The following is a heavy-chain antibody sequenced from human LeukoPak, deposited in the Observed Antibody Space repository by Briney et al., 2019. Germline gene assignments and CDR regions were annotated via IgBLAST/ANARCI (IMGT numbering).Heavy chain of an antibody. V-gene: IGHV3-30*02. CDR3: AKSGAPLQFFDY. CDR2: IRYDGSNK. J-gene: IGHJ4*02. CDR1: GFTFSSYG. Sequence: PGGSLRLSCAASGFTFSSYGMHWVRQAPGKGLEWVAFIRYDGSNKYYADSVKGRFTISGDNSKNTLYLQMNSLRAEDTAVYYCAKSGAPLQFFDYWGQGTLVTVSS. D-gene: IGHD5-12*01.